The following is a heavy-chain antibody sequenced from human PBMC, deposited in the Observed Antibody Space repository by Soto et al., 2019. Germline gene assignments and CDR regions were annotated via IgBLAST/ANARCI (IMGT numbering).Heavy chain of an antibody. CDR2: ISWNSGSI. CDR1: GCTCDEYA. Sequence: SLRLDGSASGCTCDEYAMHLVRQAPGKGLEWVSGISWNSGSIGYADSVKGRFTISRDNAKNSLYLQMNSLRAEDTDLYYCAKDLAAAAPYGMDVWGQGTKVTVSS. D-gene: IGHD6-13*01. CDR3: AKDLAAAAPYGMDV. J-gene: IGHJ6*02. V-gene: IGHV3-9*01.